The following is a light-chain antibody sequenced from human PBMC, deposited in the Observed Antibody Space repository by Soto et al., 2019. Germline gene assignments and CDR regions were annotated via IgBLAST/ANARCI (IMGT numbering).Light chain of an antibody. Sequence: QSVLTQPPSVSGSPGQSVTISCTGTSSDVGSYNRVSWYQQPPGTAPKLMIYEVSNRPSGVPDRFSGSKPGNTASLTISGLQAEDEADYYCSSYTSSSTDVVFGGGTKLTVL. J-gene: IGLJ2*01. CDR1: SSDVGSYNR. CDR3: SSYTSSSTDVV. CDR2: EVS. V-gene: IGLV2-18*02.